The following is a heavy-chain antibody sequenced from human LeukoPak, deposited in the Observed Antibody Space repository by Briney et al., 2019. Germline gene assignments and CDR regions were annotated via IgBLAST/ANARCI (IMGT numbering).Heavy chain of an antibody. CDR2: IRSKAYGGTT. Sequence: GGSLRLSCSASGFTFGDYAMSWVRQAPGKGLEWVGFIRSKAYGGTTEYAASVKGRFTISRDDSKSIAYLQMNSLKTEDTAVYYCTYGDYVPRDFDYWGQGTLVTVSS. J-gene: IGHJ4*02. D-gene: IGHD4-17*01. V-gene: IGHV3-49*04. CDR3: TYGDYVPRDFDY. CDR1: GFTFGDYA.